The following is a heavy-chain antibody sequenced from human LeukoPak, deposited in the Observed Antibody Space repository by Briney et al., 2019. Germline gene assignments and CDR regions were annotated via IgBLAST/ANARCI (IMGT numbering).Heavy chain of an antibody. CDR3: ATSIAVNYYYGMDV. Sequence: SVKVSCKASGGTFSSYAISWVRQAPGQGLEWMGGIIPIFGTANYAQKFQGRVTITADESTSTAYMELRSLRSDDTAVYYCATSIAVNYYYGMDVWGQGTTVTVSS. D-gene: IGHD6-19*01. J-gene: IGHJ6*02. V-gene: IGHV1-69*13. CDR2: IIPIFGTA. CDR1: GGTFSSYA.